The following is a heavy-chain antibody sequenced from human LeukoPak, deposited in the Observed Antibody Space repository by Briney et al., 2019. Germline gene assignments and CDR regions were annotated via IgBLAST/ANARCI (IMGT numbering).Heavy chain of an antibody. Sequence: PSQTLSLTCAVSGGSISSGGYSWSWIRQSPGKGLEWIGYISQSGRTSYNPSLKSRVTVSVDRSKNQFSLKLSSVTAADTAVYYCARVKSVAATLGPFDYWGQGTLVTVSS. CDR2: ISQSGRT. J-gene: IGHJ4*02. CDR3: ARVKSVAATLGPFDY. CDR1: GGSISSGGYS. D-gene: IGHD2-15*01. V-gene: IGHV4-30-2*06.